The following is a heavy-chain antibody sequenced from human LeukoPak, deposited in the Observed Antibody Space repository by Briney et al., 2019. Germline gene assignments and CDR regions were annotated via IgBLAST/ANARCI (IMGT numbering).Heavy chain of an antibody. CDR2: INHSGST. CDR1: GGSFSGYY. CDR3: ARGRGYSYGQFADY. J-gene: IGHJ4*02. Sequence: SETLSLNCAVYGGSFSGYYWSWIRQPPGKGLEWIGEINHSGSTNYNPSLKSRVTISVDTSKNQFSLKLSSVTAADTAVYYCARGRGYSYGQFADYWGQGTLVTVSS. D-gene: IGHD5-18*01. V-gene: IGHV4-34*01.